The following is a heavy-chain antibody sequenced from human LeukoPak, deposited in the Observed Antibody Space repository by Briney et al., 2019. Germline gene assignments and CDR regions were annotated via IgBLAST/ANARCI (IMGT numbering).Heavy chain of an antibody. CDR3: ARVNGIAVAGTGFDY. CDR2: ISAYNGNT. Sequence: ASVKVSCKASGYTFTSYGISWVRQAPGQGLEWMGWISAYNGNTNYAQKLQGRVTMTTDTPTSTAYMELRSLRSDDTAVYYCARVNGIAVAGTGFDYWGQGTLVTVSS. V-gene: IGHV1-18*01. D-gene: IGHD6-19*01. J-gene: IGHJ4*02. CDR1: GYTFTSYG.